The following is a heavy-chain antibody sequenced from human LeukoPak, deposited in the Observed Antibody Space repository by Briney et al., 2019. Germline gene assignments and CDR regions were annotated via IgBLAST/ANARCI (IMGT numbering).Heavy chain of an antibody. J-gene: IGHJ4*02. V-gene: IGHV1-2*02. CDR3: ARTRGHHATTAYFDY. CDR1: GYTFTSYG. Sequence: ASVKVSCKASGYTFTSYGISWVRQAPGQGLEWIGWINPNGGETIYAQKLQGSVTMTRDTSINTAYMELNRLRSDDTAVCFCARTRGHHATTAYFDYWGQGTLVTVSS. CDR2: INPNGGET. D-gene: IGHD4-17*01.